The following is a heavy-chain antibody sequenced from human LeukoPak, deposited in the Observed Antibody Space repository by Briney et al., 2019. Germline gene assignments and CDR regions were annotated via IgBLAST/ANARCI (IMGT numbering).Heavy chain of an antibody. CDR3: ARVGTAVARVYYFDY. J-gene: IGHJ4*02. Sequence: ASVKVSCKASGYTFTGYYMHWVRQAPGQGLEWMGWINPNSGGTNYAQKFQGRVTMTRDTSISTAYMELSSLRSDDTAVYYCARVGTAVARVYYFDYWGQGTLVTVSS. D-gene: IGHD6-19*01. CDR2: INPNSGGT. CDR1: GYTFTGYY. V-gene: IGHV1-2*02.